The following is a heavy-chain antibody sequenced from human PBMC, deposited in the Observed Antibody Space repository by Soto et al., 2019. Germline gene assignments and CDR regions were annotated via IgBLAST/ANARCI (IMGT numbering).Heavy chain of an antibody. V-gene: IGHV1-46*01. J-gene: IGHJ5*02. CDR3: AREYSFSGFDP. CDR1: GYSFTNYH. D-gene: IGHD5-12*01. Sequence: ASVKVSCKXSGYSFTNYHLHWVRQAPGQGLEWMGFIFPGGGAAGYTQKFQGRLTVTMDTSTSTVYMDLSSLRSEDTAVYYCAREYSFSGFDPWGQGTQVTVSS. CDR2: IFPGGGAA.